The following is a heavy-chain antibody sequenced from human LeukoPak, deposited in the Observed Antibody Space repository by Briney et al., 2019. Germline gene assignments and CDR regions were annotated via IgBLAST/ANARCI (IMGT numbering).Heavy chain of an antibody. D-gene: IGHD5-18*01. CDR1: GGSFSGYY. V-gene: IGHV4-31*11. CDR3: ARAHSYGPTFYFDY. CDR2: IYYSGST. Sequence: SETLSLTCAVYGGSFSGYYWSWIRQYPGKGLEWIAYIYYSGSTYYNPSLKSRVTISVDTSKNQFSLKLSSVTAAYTAVYYCARAHSYGPTFYFDYWGQGTLVTVSS. J-gene: IGHJ4*02.